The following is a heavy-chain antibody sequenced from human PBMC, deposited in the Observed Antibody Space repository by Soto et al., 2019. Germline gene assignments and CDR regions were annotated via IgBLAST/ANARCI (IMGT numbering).Heavy chain of an antibody. D-gene: IGHD3-3*01. CDR2: IYYSGST. CDR1: GGSISSYY. CDR3: ARHGGRYYYYYMDV. J-gene: IGHJ6*03. V-gene: IGHV4-59*08. Sequence: PSETLSLTCTVSGGSISSYYWSWIRQPPGKGLEWIGYIYYSGSTNYNPSLESRVTISVDTSKNQFSLKLSSVTAADTAVYYCARHGGRYYYYYMDVWGKGTTVT.